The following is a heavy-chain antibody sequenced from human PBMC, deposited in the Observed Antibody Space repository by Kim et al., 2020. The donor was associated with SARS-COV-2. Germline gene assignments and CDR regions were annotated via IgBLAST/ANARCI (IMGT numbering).Heavy chain of an antibody. D-gene: IGHD6-19*01. CDR1: GFTFSNAW. V-gene: IGHV3-15*01. CDR2: IKSKTDGGTT. CDR3: TTDLFAVAGPHDY. Sequence: GGSLRLSCAASGFTFSNAWMSWVRQAPGKGLEWVGRIKSKTDGGTTDYAAPVKGRFTISRDDSKNTLYLQMNSLKTEDTAVYYCTTDLFAVAGPHDYWGQGTLVTVSS. J-gene: IGHJ4*02.